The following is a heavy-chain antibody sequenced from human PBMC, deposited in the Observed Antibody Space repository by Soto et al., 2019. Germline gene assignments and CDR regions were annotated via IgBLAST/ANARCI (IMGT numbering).Heavy chain of an antibody. Sequence: GGSLRLSCAASGFTFSNYAISWVSQAPGKGLEWVSLVIATAGTTYYTDSVKGRFTISRDNSRNTVYLQMNSLRADDTAVYYCAKDRLAGGFDYWGQGTLVTVSS. CDR2: VIATAGTT. V-gene: IGHV3-23*01. D-gene: IGHD3-16*01. CDR3: AKDRLAGGFDY. J-gene: IGHJ4*02. CDR1: GFTFSNYA.